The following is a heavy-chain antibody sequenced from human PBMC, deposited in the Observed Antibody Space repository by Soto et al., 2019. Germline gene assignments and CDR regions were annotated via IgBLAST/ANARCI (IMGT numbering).Heavy chain of an antibody. Sequence: GGPLRLSCAASGFTVISYAMSWVRQAPGKGLEWVSAISGSGGSTYYADSVKGRFTISRDNSKNTLYLQMNSLRAEDTAVYYCAKQGAGDDSTSYYYYGMDVWGQGTTVTVSS. CDR3: AKQGAGDDSTSYYYYGMDV. D-gene: IGHD3-22*01. CDR1: GFTVISYA. CDR2: ISGSGGST. J-gene: IGHJ6*02. V-gene: IGHV3-23*01.